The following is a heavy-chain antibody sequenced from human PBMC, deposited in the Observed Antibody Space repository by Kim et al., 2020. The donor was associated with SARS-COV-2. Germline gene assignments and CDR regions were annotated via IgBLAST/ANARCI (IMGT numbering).Heavy chain of an antibody. CDR1: GFTFSNAW. D-gene: IGHD3-10*01. CDR3: TTVTILWFGELRDY. V-gene: IGHV3-15*01. Sequence: GGSLRLSCAASGFTFSNAWMSWVRQAPGKGLEWVGRIKSKTDGGTTDYAAPVKGRFTISRDDSKNTLYLQMNSLKTEDTAVYYCTTVTILWFGELRDYWGQGTLVTVSS. J-gene: IGHJ4*02. CDR2: IKSKTDGGTT.